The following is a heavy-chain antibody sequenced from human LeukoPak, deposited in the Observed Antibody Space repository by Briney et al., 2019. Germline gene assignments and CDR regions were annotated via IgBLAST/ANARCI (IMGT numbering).Heavy chain of an antibody. CDR1: GFTFSSYS. CDR3: ATANTYYYDSSGYYSN. D-gene: IGHD3-22*01. J-gene: IGHJ4*02. V-gene: IGHV3-48*02. Sequence: GGSLRLSCAASGFTFSSYSMNWVRQAPGKGLEWVSYISSSSSTIYYADSVKGRFTISRDNAKNSLYLQMNSLRDEDTAVYYCATANTYYYDSSGYYSNWGQGTLVTVSS. CDR2: ISSSSSTI.